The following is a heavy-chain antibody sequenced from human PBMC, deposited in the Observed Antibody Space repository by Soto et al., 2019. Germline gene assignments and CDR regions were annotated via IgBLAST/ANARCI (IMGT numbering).Heavy chain of an antibody. D-gene: IGHD6-13*01. V-gene: IGHV1-18*04. J-gene: IGHJ4*02. CDR2: ISAYNGHT. Sequence: QVQLVQSGAEVKKPGASVKVSCKTSGYTFKNYGITWVRQAPGQGLEWMGWISAYNGHTNYAQKLQGRVTMTADTAKSSAYMELRSLSSDDTAVYYCARTPAAGDYWGQGTLVTVSA. CDR1: GYTFKNYG. CDR3: ARTPAAGDY.